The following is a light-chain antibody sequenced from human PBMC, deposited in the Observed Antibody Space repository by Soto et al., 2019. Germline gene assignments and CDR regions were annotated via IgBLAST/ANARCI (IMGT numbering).Light chain of an antibody. V-gene: IGKV1-27*01. CDR3: QKYNSAVWT. CDR2: AES. CDR1: QRIRTY. J-gene: IGKJ1*01. Sequence: IQLTQSPCSMSASVGDRVTITCRPSQRIRTYIAWYQQKPVKVPKLLSYAESTLQSWVPSRFSGSGSGTDFTLTISSLQPEDVATYYCQKYNSAVWTFGQGTKVDIK.